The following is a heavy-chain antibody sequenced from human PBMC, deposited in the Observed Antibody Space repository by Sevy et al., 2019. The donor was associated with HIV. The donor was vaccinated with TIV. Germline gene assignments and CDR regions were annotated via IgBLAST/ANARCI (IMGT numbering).Heavy chain of an antibody. V-gene: IGHV4-59*08. Sequence: SETLSLTCTVSGGSITSLYWNWIRQPPGKGLEWIANIYYNGHSNYNPSLKSRVTLSLDTSKNQFSLRLSSVTAADTAMYYCAGENAWGRGHSWGQGPLVTVSS. CDR3: AGENAWGRGHS. CDR1: GGSITSLY. D-gene: IGHD7-27*01. J-gene: IGHJ4*02. CDR2: IYYNGHS.